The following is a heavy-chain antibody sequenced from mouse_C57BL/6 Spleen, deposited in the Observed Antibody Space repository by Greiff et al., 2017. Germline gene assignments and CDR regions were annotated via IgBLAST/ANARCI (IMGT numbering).Heavy chain of an antibody. CDR3: ARNPVVAPDY. Sequence: DVMLVESGGGLVKPGGSLKLSCAASGFTFSDYGMHWVRQAPEKGLEWVAYISSGSSTIYYADTVKGRFTISRDNAKNTLFLQMTSLRSEDTAMYYCARNPVVAPDYWGQGTTLTVSS. J-gene: IGHJ2*01. V-gene: IGHV5-17*01. D-gene: IGHD1-1*01. CDR1: GFTFSDYG. CDR2: ISSGSSTI.